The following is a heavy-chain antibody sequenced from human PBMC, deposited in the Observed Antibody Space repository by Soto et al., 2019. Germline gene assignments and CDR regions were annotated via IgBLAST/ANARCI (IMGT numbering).Heavy chain of an antibody. J-gene: IGHJ4*02. Sequence: GGSLTLSCAASGFKFSNYAMSWVRQAPGKGLEWVSLISATGGGTYYADSVKGRFTISRDNSHNTLYLQVHSLTAEDTAVYYCAKDRRAGGNSAFYFDFWGQGAQVTVSS. CDR2: ISATGGGT. D-gene: IGHD3-16*01. V-gene: IGHV3-23*01. CDR3: AKDRRAGGNSAFYFDF. CDR1: GFKFSNYA.